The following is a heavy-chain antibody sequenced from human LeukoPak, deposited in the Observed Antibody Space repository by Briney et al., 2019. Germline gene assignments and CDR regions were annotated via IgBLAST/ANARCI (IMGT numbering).Heavy chain of an antibody. CDR3: TTGLTLYDSSGYYYFDY. J-gene: IGHJ4*02. Sequence: GGSLRLSCAASGFTFSSYAMSWVRQAPGKGLEWVGRIKSKTDGGTTDYAAPVKGRFTISRDDSKNTLYLQMNSLKTEDTAVYYCTTGLTLYDSSGYYYFDYWGQGTLVTVSS. V-gene: IGHV3-15*01. CDR1: GFTFSSYA. D-gene: IGHD3-22*01. CDR2: IKSKTDGGTT.